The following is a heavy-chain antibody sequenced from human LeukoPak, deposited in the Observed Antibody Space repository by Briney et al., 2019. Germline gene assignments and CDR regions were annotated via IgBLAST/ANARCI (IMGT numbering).Heavy chain of an antibody. CDR2: IIPILGIA. CDR3: ARGTKDNDAFDI. CDR1: GGTFSSYA. V-gene: IGHV1-69*04. D-gene: IGHD2-8*01. Sequence: SVKVSCKASGGTFSSYAISWVRQAPGQGLEWMGRIIPILGIANYAQKFQGRVTITADKSTSTAYMELSSLRSEDTAVYYCARGTKDNDAFDIWGQGTMVTVSS. J-gene: IGHJ3*02.